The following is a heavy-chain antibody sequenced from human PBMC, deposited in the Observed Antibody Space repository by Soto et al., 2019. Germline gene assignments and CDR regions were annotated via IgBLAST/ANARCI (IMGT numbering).Heavy chain of an antibody. J-gene: IGHJ4*02. CDR1: GDSVSSNSAA. CDR3: ARAEFDSVPMVYHRFDY. D-gene: IGHD2-8*01. Sequence: SQTLSLTCAISGDSVSSNSAAWNWIRQSPSRGLEWLGRTYYRSKWYNDYAVSLKSRITINPDTSNNQFSLQLNSVTPEDTAVYYCARAEFDSVPMVYHRFDYWGQGXLVTVYS. CDR2: TYYRSKWYN. V-gene: IGHV6-1*01.